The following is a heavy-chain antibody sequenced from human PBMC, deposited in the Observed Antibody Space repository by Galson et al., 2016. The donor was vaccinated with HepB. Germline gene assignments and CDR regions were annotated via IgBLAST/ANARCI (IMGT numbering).Heavy chain of an antibody. CDR1: GFAFSSHW. J-gene: IGHJ5*02. Sequence: SLRLSCAASGFAFSSHWMHWVRQDLGKGLVWVSRINSDGTISNYAASVKGRFTISRDNAKNTLYPQMNSLRAEDTAVYFCVRDHSVVPTTAYNWFDPWGRGTLVTVSS. D-gene: IGHD1-1*01. V-gene: IGHV3-74*01. CDR3: VRDHSVVPTTAYNWFDP. CDR2: INSDGTIS.